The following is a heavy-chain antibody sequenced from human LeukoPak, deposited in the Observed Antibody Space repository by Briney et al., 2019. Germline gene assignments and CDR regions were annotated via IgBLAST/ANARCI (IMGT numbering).Heavy chain of an antibody. CDR3: ARHGTSSYYYYAMDV. J-gene: IGHJ6*02. CDR2: MYYSGST. Sequence: PSETLSLTCTVSGGSISSYYWSWIRQSPGKGLEWIGYMYYSGSTNYNPSLRSRVTISVDTSKNQFSLKLSSVTAADTAVYYCARHGTSSYYYYAMDVWGQGTTVTVPS. CDR1: GGSISSYY. V-gene: IGHV4-59*08. D-gene: IGHD1-1*01.